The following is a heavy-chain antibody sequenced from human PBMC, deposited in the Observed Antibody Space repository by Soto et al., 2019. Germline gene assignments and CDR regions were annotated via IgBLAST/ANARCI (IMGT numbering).Heavy chain of an antibody. V-gene: IGHV3-21*01. J-gene: IGHJ4*02. CDR2: ISRSSTYI. CDR1: GFTFMIYS. Sequence: LRLSCAASGFTFMIYSMNCVRRAPWEGLEGVACISRSSTYIYYTASVKGRFTISRDNAKNSLYLQMNSLRAEDTAVYYCARSRSRYAVTTIRFDSWGQGTLVTVSS. D-gene: IGHD4-17*01. CDR3: ARSRSRYAVTTIRFDS.